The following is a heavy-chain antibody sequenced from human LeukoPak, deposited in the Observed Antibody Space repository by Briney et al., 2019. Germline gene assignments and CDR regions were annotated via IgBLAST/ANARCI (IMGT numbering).Heavy chain of an antibody. CDR1: GFTFSSYA. Sequence: GGSLRLSCAASGFTFSSYAMHWVRQAPGKGLEWVAVISYDGSNKYYADSVKGRFTISRDNSKNTLYLQMNSLRAEDTAVYYCAKGLYSSGWSGFDCWGQGTLVTVSS. CDR2: ISYDGSNK. J-gene: IGHJ4*02. D-gene: IGHD6-19*01. V-gene: IGHV3-30*07. CDR3: AKGLYSSGWSGFDC.